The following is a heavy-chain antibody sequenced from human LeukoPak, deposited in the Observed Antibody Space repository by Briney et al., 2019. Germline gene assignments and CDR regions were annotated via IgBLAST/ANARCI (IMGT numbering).Heavy chain of an antibody. CDR2: ISGSGDTT. CDR1: GFTFSRYA. CDR3: AKDFGDCSNGVCYGKPFDY. Sequence: GGSLRLSCAASGFTFSRYAMSWARQAPGKGLEWVSGISGSGDTTYYADPVKGRFTISRDNSKNTLYLQMNSLRAEDTAVYYCAKDFGDCSNGVCYGKPFDYWGQGALVTASS. D-gene: IGHD2-8*01. V-gene: IGHV3-23*01. J-gene: IGHJ4*02.